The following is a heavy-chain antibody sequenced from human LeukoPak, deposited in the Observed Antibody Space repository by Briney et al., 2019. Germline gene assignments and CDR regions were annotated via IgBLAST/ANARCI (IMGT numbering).Heavy chain of an antibody. D-gene: IGHD3-16*01. CDR1: GFTFSSYG. CDR2: ISSSSSYI. V-gene: IGHV3-21*01. Sequence: GGSLRLSCAASGFTFSSYGMNWVRQAAGKGLEWVSSISSSSSYIYYADSVKGRFTISRDNAKNSLYLQMNSLRAEDTAVYYCARQPRGDYYFDYWGQGTLVTVSS. J-gene: IGHJ4*02. CDR3: ARQPRGDYYFDY.